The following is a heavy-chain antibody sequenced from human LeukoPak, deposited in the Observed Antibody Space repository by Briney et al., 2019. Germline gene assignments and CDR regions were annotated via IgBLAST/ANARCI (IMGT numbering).Heavy chain of an antibody. CDR1: GFTFSSYA. Sequence: PGGSLRLSCAASGFTFSSYAMSWVRQAPGKGLEWVSGISGSGGSTYYADSVKGRFTISRDNSKNTLYLQMSSLRAEDTAVHYCAKDLQLFDYWGQGTLVTVSS. D-gene: IGHD1-1*01. J-gene: IGHJ4*02. CDR2: ISGSGGST. CDR3: AKDLQLFDY. V-gene: IGHV3-23*01.